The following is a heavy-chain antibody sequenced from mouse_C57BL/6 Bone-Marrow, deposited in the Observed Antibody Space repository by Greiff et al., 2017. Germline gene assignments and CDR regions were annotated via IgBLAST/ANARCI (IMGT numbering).Heavy chain of an antibody. CDR1: GYTFTSYW. J-gene: IGHJ1*03. Sequence: VQLQQPGAELVKPGASVKMSCKASGYTFTSYWITWVKQRPGQGLEWIGDIYPGSGSTYYNEKFKSKATLTADTSSSTAYMQLSSLTSEDSAVYYCARPYYSNYWYFDVWGTGTTVTVSS. D-gene: IGHD2-5*01. CDR3: ARPYYSNYWYFDV. CDR2: IYPGSGST. V-gene: IGHV1-55*01.